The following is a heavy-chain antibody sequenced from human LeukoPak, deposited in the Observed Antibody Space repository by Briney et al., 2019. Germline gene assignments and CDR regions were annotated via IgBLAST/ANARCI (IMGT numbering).Heavy chain of an antibody. J-gene: IGHJ4*02. V-gene: IGHV3-23*01. Sequence: GGSLRLSCAASGFTFSSYAMSWVCHAPGKGLEWVSAISGSGGSTYYADSVKGRFTISRDNSKNTLYLQMNSLRAEDTAVYYCAKGDTYHSSGYYDYWGQGTLVTVSS. CDR2: ISGSGGST. CDR1: GFTFSSYA. D-gene: IGHD3-22*01. CDR3: AKGDTYHSSGYYDY.